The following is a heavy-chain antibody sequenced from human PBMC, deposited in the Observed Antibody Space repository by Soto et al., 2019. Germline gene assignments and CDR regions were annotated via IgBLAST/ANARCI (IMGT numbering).Heavy chain of an antibody. D-gene: IGHD6-19*01. Sequence: EVQLLESGGGLVQPGESLRLSCAASGFSFSSYAMNWVRQAPGKGLEWVSTIGASGSNTYYADSVKGRFTISRDNSNNMLYLQMNSLRVRDTALFYCAKDMGRIAVGQDYWGRGALVTVSP. V-gene: IGHV3-23*01. CDR3: AKDMGRIAVGQDY. CDR1: GFSFSSYA. J-gene: IGHJ4*02. CDR2: IGASGSNT.